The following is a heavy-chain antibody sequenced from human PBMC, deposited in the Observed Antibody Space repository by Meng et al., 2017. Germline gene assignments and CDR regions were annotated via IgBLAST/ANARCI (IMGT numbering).Heavy chain of an antibody. D-gene: IGHD2-2*01. CDR2: IKQDGSEK. J-gene: IGHJ4*02. CDR1: GFTFSSYW. Sequence: GESLKISCAASGFTFSSYWMSWVRQAPGKGLEWVANIKQDGSEKYYVDSVKGRFTISRDNAKNSLYLQMNSLRAEDTAVYYCARGQGGLRGYCSSTSCYLGIYYFDYWGQGTLVTVSS. CDR3: ARGQGGLRGYCSSTSCYLGIYYFDY. V-gene: IGHV3-7*01.